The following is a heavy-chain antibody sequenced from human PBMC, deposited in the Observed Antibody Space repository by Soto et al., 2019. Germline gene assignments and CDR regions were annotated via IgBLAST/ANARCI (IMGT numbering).Heavy chain of an antibody. CDR3: ARVNSSVQILTIFGVVPPKYYYGMDV. D-gene: IGHD3-3*01. Sequence: ASVKVSCKASGGTFSSYAISWVRQAPGQGLEWMGGIIPIFGTANYAQKFQGRVTITADESTSTAYMELSSLRSEDTAVYYCARVNSSVQILTIFGVVPPKYYYGMDVWGQGTTVTVSS. CDR2: IIPIFGTA. CDR1: GGTFSSYA. J-gene: IGHJ6*02. V-gene: IGHV1-69*13.